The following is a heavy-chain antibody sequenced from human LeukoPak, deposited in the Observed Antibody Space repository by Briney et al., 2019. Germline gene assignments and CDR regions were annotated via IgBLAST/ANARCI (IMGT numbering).Heavy chain of an antibody. J-gene: IGHJ3*02. V-gene: IGHV5-51*01. CDR2: IYPGDSDT. CDR1: GYCFTDYW. Sequence: GESLKISCKGSGYCFTDYWIAWVRQMPGKGLEWMGIIYPGDSDTRYTPSFQGQVTISDDRSITTAYLQWRSLKASDTAIYYCARHLTDVYNCDGSDIWGQGTKVTVSS. D-gene: IGHD5-24*01. CDR3: ARHLTDVYNCDGSDI.